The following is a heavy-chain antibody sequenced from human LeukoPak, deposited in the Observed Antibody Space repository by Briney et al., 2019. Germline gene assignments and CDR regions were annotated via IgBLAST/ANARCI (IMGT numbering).Heavy chain of an antibody. Sequence: GSLRLYCAAAGFTFSSYSMSWVRQAPGKGLEGVSGTSDRGDYTYYADSVKGRFTISRDTSKNTLYLQMNSLRAEDTALYFCAKKAQYDGHYPLDYWGQGTLVTVSA. V-gene: IGHV3-23*01. J-gene: IGHJ4*02. CDR2: TSDRGDYT. CDR1: GFTFSSYS. CDR3: AKKAQYDGHYPLDY. D-gene: IGHD4/OR15-4a*01.